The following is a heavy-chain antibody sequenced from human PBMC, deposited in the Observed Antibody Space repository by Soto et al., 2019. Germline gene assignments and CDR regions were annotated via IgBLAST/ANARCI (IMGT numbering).Heavy chain of an antibody. Sequence: GGSLRLSCAASGFTFSANGMHWVRQAPGKGLEWMAVIWYDGSNKYYADSVKGRFTISRDNSKNTLYLQMNSLRAEDTAVYFCARDRAGGISHLFDYWGQGTLVTVSS. CDR3: ARDRAGGISHLFDY. V-gene: IGHV3-33*01. CDR1: GFTFSANG. CDR2: IWYDGSNK. D-gene: IGHD2-15*01. J-gene: IGHJ4*02.